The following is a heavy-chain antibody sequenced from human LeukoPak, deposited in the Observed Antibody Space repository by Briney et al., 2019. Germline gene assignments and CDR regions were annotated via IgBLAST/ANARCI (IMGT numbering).Heavy chain of an antibody. CDR3: ARHSVGGNCAYWYFDL. V-gene: IGHV4-59*08. Sequence: SETLSLTCTVSGGSISSYYWSWIRQPPGKGLEWIGYIYTSGCTNSNPSLKSRVTISLDTSKNQFSLNLSSVTAADTALYYCARHSVGGNCAYWYFDLWGRGTLVTVSS. CDR2: IYTSGCT. J-gene: IGHJ2*01. D-gene: IGHD2-21*01. CDR1: GGSISSYY.